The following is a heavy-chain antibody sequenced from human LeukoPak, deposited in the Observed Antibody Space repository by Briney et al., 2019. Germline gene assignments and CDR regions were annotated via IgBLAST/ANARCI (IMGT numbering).Heavy chain of an antibody. D-gene: IGHD3-22*01. Sequence: SQTLSPTCAISGDSVSSNSAAWNWIRQSPSRGLEWLGRTYYRSKWYNDYAVSVKSRITIDPDTSKNQFSLQLNSVTPEDTAVYYCASTDDSTDYNWFDPWGQGTLVTVSS. J-gene: IGHJ5*02. CDR2: TYYRSKWYN. CDR3: ASTDDSTDYNWFDP. V-gene: IGHV6-1*01. CDR1: GDSVSSNSAA.